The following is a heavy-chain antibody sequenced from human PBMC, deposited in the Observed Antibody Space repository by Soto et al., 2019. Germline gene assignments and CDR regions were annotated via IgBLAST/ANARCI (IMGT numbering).Heavy chain of an antibody. CDR2: FYSSGSI. CDR3: ARMYSSGSGWFNP. J-gene: IGHJ5*02. CDR1: GYSITAGGYY. Sequence: PSETMSLTCFVSGYSITAGGYYWSWIRLHPGKRLEWIGSFYSSGSIIYNPSLRSRVSISGDTSSNQFSMSLTSVTAADTVRYYCARMYSSGSGWFNPWGQGTLVTVSS. V-gene: IGHV4-31*03. D-gene: IGHD6-19*01.